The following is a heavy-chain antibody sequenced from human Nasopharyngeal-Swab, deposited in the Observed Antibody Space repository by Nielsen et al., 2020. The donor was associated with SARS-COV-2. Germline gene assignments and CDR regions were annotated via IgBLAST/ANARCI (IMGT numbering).Heavy chain of an antibody. J-gene: IGHJ5*02. CDR3: AKEGATGWFDP. CDR2: ISHNSGT. V-gene: IGHV4-59*11. Sequence: SETSLTCTVSAVSISSQYWSWIRQPPAKGLEWIGYISHNSGTNYNPSLKSRVTMFMDTSKNQFSLKLRSVTAADTAVYYCAKEGATGWFDPWGQGTLVTVSS. CDR1: AVSISSQY.